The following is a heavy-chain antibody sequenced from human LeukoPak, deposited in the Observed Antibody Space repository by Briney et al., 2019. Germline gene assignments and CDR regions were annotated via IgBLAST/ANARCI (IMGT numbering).Heavy chain of an antibody. Sequence: ASVKVSCKASGYTFTSYGISWVRQAPGQGLEWMGWISAYNGNTNYAQKLQGRVTMTTDTSTSTAYMELRSLRSDDTAVYDCARERVLNYYDSSGYYPFDYWGQGTLVTVSS. V-gene: IGHV1-18*01. CDR2: ISAYNGNT. J-gene: IGHJ4*02. D-gene: IGHD3-22*01. CDR3: ARERVLNYYDSSGYYPFDY. CDR1: GYTFTSYG.